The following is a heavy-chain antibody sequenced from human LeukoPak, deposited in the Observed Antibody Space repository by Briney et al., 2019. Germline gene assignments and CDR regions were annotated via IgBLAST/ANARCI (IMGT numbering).Heavy chain of an antibody. Sequence: PGGSLRLSCAASGFTFSSYDMHWVRQAPGKGLEWVAIIRYDGSNKYYVDSVKGRFTISRDNSKNTLYLQMNSLRADDTAVYYCARAKWTPLPDIWGRGTMVTVSS. CDR1: GFTFSSYD. CDR2: IRYDGSNK. CDR3: ARAKWTPLPDI. J-gene: IGHJ3*02. D-gene: IGHD1-26*01. V-gene: IGHV3-30*02.